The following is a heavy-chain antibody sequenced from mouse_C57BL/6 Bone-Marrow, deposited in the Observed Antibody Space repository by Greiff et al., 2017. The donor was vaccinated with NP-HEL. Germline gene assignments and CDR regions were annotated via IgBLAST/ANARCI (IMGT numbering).Heavy chain of an antibody. D-gene: IGHD2-1*01. J-gene: IGHJ3*01. CDR2: IDPPDSYT. CDR1: GYTFTSYW. Sequence: QVQLQQPGAELVKPGASVKLSCKASGYTFTSYWMQWVKQRPGQGLEWIGEIDPPDSYTNYNQKFKGKATLTVDTSSSTAYMQLSSLKSEDYAVYYCARGDYGNPWFAYWGQGTLVTGSA. V-gene: IGHV1-50*01. CDR3: ARGDYGNPWFAY.